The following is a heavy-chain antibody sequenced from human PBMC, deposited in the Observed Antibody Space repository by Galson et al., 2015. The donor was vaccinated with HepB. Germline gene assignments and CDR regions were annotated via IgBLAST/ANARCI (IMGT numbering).Heavy chain of an antibody. CDR3: AREGSGCHKWFAA. CDR1: GCTFSMSG. CDR2: IAFDGSAN. V-gene: IGHV3-30*03. Sequence: SLRLGCAASGCTFSMSGMHWVRQAPGKGLDWVAAIAFDGSANYYADSAKGRFTISRDNSNNPLFLHMNSRTTEDTALYFCAREGSGCHKWFAAWGQGTQVTVSS. D-gene: IGHD6-19*01. J-gene: IGHJ5*02.